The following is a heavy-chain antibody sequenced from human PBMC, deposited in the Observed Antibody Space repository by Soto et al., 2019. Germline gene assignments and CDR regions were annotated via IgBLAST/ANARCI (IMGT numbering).Heavy chain of an antibody. CDR1: GGTFSSYA. J-gene: IGHJ6*02. V-gene: IGHV1-69*12. CDR3: AREGNRWVNGGYDPIHLSYYYYGMDV. Sequence: QVQLVQSGAEVKKPGSSVKVSCKASGGTFSSYAISWVRQAPGQGLEWMGGIIPIFGTANYAQKFQGRVTITADESTSTAYMELSRLRSEDTAVYYCAREGNRWVNGGYDPIHLSYYYYGMDVWGQGTTVTVSS. CDR2: IIPIFGTA. D-gene: IGHD5-12*01.